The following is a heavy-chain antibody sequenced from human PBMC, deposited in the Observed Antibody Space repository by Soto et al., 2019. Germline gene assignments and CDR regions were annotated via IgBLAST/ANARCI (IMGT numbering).Heavy chain of an antibody. CDR1: GFTFSDYY. CDR3: ARDRGITMVRGVPCGMDV. J-gene: IGHJ6*02. Sequence: GGSLRLSCAASGFTFSDYYMSWIRQAPGKGLEWVSYISSSGSTIYYADSVKGRFTISRDNAKNSLYLQMNSLRAEDTAVYYCARDRGITMVRGVPCGMDVWGQGTTVTVSS. V-gene: IGHV3-11*01. D-gene: IGHD3-10*01. CDR2: ISSSGSTI.